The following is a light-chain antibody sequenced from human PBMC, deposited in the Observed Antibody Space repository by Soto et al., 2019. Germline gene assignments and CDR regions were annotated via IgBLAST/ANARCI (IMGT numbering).Light chain of an antibody. CDR3: QHRSIWPVS. CDR2: DVS. CDR1: QSVGTY. Sequence: LLTQSPATLSLSPGALAXLSGRASQSVGTYLAWYQQKPGQSPRLLMFDVSNRATGIPARFSGSGSGTDFTLTISSLEPEDFGVYYCQHRSIWPVSFGQGTRLEIK. J-gene: IGKJ5*01. V-gene: IGKV3-11*01.